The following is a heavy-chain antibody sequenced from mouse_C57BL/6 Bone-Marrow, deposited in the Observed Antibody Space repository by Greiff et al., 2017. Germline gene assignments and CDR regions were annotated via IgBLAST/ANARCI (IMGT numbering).Heavy chain of an antibody. V-gene: IGHV1-5*01. CDR3: TRAYSGNTGFAY. CDR1: GYSFTTYW. D-gene: IGHD2-10*01. CDR2: IYPGNSDT. Sequence: VQLKQSGTVLARPGASVKMSCKASGYSFTTYWMHWVKQRPGQGLEWIGGIYPGNSDTSYNQPFKDKAKLTAVTSASTAYMELSSLTNEDSAFYYCTRAYSGNTGFAYWGQGTLVTVSA. J-gene: IGHJ3*01.